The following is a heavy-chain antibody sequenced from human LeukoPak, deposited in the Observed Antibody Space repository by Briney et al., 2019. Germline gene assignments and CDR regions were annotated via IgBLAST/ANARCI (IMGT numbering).Heavy chain of an antibody. D-gene: IGHD1-20*01. CDR2: FDPEDGET. CDR3: ARVGGFITGTTRANWFDP. CDR1: GYTLTELS. J-gene: IGHJ5*02. V-gene: IGHV1-24*01. Sequence: ASVKVSCKVSGYTLTELSMHWVRQAPGKGLEWMGGFDPEDGETIYAQKLQGRVTMTTDTSTSTAYMELRSLRSDDTAVYYCARVGGFITGTTRANWFDPWGQGTLVTVSS.